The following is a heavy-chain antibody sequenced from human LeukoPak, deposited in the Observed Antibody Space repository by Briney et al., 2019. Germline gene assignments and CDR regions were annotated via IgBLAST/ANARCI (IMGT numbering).Heavy chain of an antibody. CDR3: AGTSGYSSGWYPNAFDI. CDR1: GFTFSSYS. CDR2: SSSSSSSI. Sequence: PGGSLRPSCAASGFTFSSYSMNWVRQAPGKGLEWVSSSSSSSSSIYYADSVKGRFTISRDNAKNSLYLQMNSLRAEDTAVYYCAGTSGYSSGWYPNAFDIWGQGTMVTVSS. J-gene: IGHJ3*02. D-gene: IGHD6-19*01. V-gene: IGHV3-21*01.